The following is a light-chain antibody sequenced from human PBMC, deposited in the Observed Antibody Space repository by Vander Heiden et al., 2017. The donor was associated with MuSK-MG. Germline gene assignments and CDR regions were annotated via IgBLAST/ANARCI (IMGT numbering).Light chain of an antibody. CDR3: SSYTRSSTRV. CDR2: EVS. CDR1: SSDVGAYNY. V-gene: IGLV2-14*01. Sequence: QSALTQPASVSGSPGQSTTISCTGTSSDVGAYNYVSWYQQHPGKAPKLMIYEVSNRPSGVSNRFSGSKSGNTASLTISGLQAEDEADYYCSSYTRSSTRVFGTGTKVTVL. J-gene: IGLJ1*01.